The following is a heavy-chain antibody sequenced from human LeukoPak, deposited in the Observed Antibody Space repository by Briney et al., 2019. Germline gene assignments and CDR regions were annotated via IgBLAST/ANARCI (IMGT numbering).Heavy chain of an antibody. V-gene: IGHV4-39*01. Sequence: SETLSLTCTVSGGSISSSSYYWGWIRQPPGKGLEWIGSIYYSGSTYYNPSLKSRVTISVDTSKNQFSLKLSSVTAADTAVYYCASSPAVWFGKLGRGFDYWGQGTLVTVSS. CDR3: ASSPAVWFGKLGRGFDY. D-gene: IGHD3-10*01. CDR2: IYYSGST. J-gene: IGHJ4*02. CDR1: GGSISSSSYY.